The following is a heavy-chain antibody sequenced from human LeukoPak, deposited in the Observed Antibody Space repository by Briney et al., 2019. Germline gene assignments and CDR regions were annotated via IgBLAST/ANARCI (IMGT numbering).Heavy chain of an antibody. CDR1: GFTFSSYA. CDR2: ISGSGGST. J-gene: IGHJ4*02. D-gene: IGHD3-16*02. CDR3: AKVVKLQYNY. V-gene: IGHV3-23*01. Sequence: PGGSLRLSCAAPGFTFSSYAMSWVRQAPGKGLEWVSAISGSGGSTYYADSVKGRFTISRDNSKNTPYLQMNSLRAEDTAVYYCAKVVKLQYNYWGQGTLVTVSS.